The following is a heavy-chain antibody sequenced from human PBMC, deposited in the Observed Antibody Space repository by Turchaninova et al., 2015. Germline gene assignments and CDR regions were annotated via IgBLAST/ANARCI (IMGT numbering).Heavy chain of an antibody. Sequence: QVQLQVSGPGLVEPSETLSPPCDVSGYSIHTGYYWGWLRQPPGQGLEWIGTTHRSGRTYYNPSLKSRVTISVDTSKNQFSLKLSSLTTAETAVYYCARHGEGIFDDWGQGTLVTVSS. J-gene: IGHJ4*02. CDR3: ARHGEGIFDD. CDR2: THRSGRT. D-gene: IGHD3-10*01. CDR1: GYSIHTGYY. V-gene: IGHV4-38-2*01.